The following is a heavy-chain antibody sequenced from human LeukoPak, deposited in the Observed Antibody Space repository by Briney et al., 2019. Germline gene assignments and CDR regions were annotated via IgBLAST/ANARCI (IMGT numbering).Heavy chain of an antibody. CDR3: ARDEQECSGGSCYWGLIDF. CDR1: GYTFTSYD. V-gene: IGHV1-8*01. Sequence: GASVKVSCKASGYTFTSYDINWVRQAPGQGLEWMGWMNPNSGNTGYAQKFQGRVTMTRNTSISTAYMELSSLRAEDTAVYYCARDEQECSGGSCYWGLIDFWGQGTLVTVSS. D-gene: IGHD2-15*01. J-gene: IGHJ4*02. CDR2: MNPNSGNT.